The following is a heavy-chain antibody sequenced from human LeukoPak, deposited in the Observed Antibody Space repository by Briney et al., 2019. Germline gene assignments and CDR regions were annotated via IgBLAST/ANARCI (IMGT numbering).Heavy chain of an antibody. CDR1: GFTFDDYA. CDR2: ISWNSGSI. Sequence: PGRSLRLSCAASGFTFDDYAMHWVRQAPGKGLEWVSGISWNSGSIGYADSVKGRFTISRDNAKNSLYLQMNSLRAEDTALYYCAKDRSRQWLVSPDYWGQGTLVTVSS. V-gene: IGHV3-9*01. J-gene: IGHJ4*02. CDR3: AKDRSRQWLVSPDY. D-gene: IGHD6-19*01.